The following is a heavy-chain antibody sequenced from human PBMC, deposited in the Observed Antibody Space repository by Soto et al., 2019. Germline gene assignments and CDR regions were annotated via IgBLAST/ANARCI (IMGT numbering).Heavy chain of an antibody. J-gene: IGHJ4*02. CDR3: ARGVAPFDY. V-gene: IGHV3-33*01. D-gene: IGHD5-12*01. CDR1: GFTLTTYA. CDR2: FWHDGTKI. Sequence: QVQLVESGGGVVHPGRSLRLSCAASGFTLTTYAMHWVRQAPGKGLQWVALFWHDGTKIYYADSVRGRFTVSRDNSRNTLYLVMSNLRAEDTAVYYCARGVAPFDYWGQGIQVTVSS.